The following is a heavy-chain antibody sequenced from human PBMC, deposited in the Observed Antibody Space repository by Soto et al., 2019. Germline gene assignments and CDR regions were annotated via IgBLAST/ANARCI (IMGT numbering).Heavy chain of an antibody. CDR2: ISGSGGST. V-gene: IGHV3-23*01. D-gene: IGHD6-19*01. Sequence: GGPLSLSCAASGFTFSSYAMSWVRQAPGKGLEWVSAISGSGGSTYYADSVKGRFTISRDNSKNTLYLQMNSLRAEDTAVYYCANWGIAVALLPPNDAFAIWGQETMVTVSS. J-gene: IGHJ3*02. CDR3: ANWGIAVALLPPNDAFAI. CDR1: GFTFSSYA.